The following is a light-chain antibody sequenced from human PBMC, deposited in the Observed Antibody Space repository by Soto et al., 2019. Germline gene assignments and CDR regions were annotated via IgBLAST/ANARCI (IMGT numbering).Light chain of an antibody. Sequence: IVLTQSPGTLSLTPGERATLSCRASQSVSSSYLAWYQQKPGQAPRLLIYGASSRATGIPDRFSGRGSGTDFTLTISRLEPEDSAVYYWQQDGSSPPFTFGPGTRVDI. CDR2: GAS. J-gene: IGKJ3*01. V-gene: IGKV3-20*01. CDR1: QSVSSSY. CDR3: QQDGSSPPFT.